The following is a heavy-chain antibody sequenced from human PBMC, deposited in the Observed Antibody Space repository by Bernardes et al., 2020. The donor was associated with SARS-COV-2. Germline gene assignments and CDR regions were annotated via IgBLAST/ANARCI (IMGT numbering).Heavy chain of an antibody. D-gene: IGHD3-16*01. CDR2: IYWDDDK. CDR3: AHWFGMITRAWFDP. V-gene: IGHV2-5*02. J-gene: IGHJ5*02. CDR1: GFSLNTSGLG. Sequence: SGPALGKATQTLTLTCTFSGFSLNTSGLGVGWIRQPPGKALEWLALIYWDDDKRYSPSLKNRLTITKDTSKNQVVLTMTNMDPVDTATYYCAHWFGMITRAWFDPWGQGTLVTVSS.